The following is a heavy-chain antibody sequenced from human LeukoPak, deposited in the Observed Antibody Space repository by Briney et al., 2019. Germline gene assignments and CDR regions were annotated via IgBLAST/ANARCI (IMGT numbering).Heavy chain of an antibody. V-gene: IGHV4-34*01. D-gene: IGHD2-2*01. J-gene: IGHJ4*02. Sequence: PSETLSDTCAVYGASMSGYDCGCIRQPPGKGLEWIGEINHSGSTNHNPSLKSRVTISVHTSKNQLSLKVNSVTAANTAVYYRAKQYWRATSCYLLYGGQGPMVTVSS. CDR2: INHSGST. CDR1: GASMSGYD. CDR3: AKQYWRATSCYLLY.